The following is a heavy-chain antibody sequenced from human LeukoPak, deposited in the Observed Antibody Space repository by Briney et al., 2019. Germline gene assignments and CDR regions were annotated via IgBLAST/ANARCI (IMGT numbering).Heavy chain of an antibody. J-gene: IGHJ4*02. D-gene: IGHD6-13*01. CDR2: IYYSGST. CDR3: ARGGVRSWAIDY. CDR1: GGSISSYY. Sequence: PSETLSLTCTVSGGSISSYYWSWIRQPPGKGLEWIGYIYYSGSTNYNPSLKSRVTISVDTSKNQFSLKLSSVTAADTAVYYCARGGVRSWAIDYWGQGTLVTVSS. V-gene: IGHV4-59*01.